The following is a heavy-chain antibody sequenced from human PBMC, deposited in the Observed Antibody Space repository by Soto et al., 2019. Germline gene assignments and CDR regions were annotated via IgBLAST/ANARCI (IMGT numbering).Heavy chain of an antibody. CDR1: GFTFSDHY. Sequence: PGGSLRLSCAGSGFTFSDHYMDWVRQAPGKGLEWVGRTRNKANRYTTEYAASVKGRFTISRDDSKNSLYLQMNSLKTEGTAVYYCVNFWSGYALGPYDMDAWGQGTTVTVSS. J-gene: IGHJ6*02. D-gene: IGHD3-3*01. CDR3: VNFWSGYALGPYDMDA. V-gene: IGHV3-72*01. CDR2: TRNKANRYTT.